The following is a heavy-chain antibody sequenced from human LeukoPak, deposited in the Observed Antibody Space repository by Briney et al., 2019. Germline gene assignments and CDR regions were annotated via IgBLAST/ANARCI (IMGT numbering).Heavy chain of an antibody. CDR1: GFTFSSYA. Sequence: GGSLRLSCAASGFTFSSYAMSWVRQAPGKGLEWVSGISGSGGSTYYADSVKGRFTISRDNSKNPLYLQMNSLRAEDTAVYYCALGDDYGGYWGQGTLVTVSS. CDR3: ALGDDYGGY. V-gene: IGHV3-23*01. D-gene: IGHD4-17*01. CDR2: ISGSGGST. J-gene: IGHJ4*02.